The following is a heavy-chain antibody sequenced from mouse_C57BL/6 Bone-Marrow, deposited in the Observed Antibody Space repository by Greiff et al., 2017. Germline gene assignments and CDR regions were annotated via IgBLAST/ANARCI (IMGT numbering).Heavy chain of an antibody. CDR2: LLPGSGGT. CDR1: GYTFTGYW. Sequence: QVQLQQSGAELMKPGASVKLSCKATGYTFTGYWIEWVKQRPGHGLEWIGELLPGSGGTNYNEKFKGKATFTADKSSNTAYMQLSSLTSEDSAIYYCAREGLWYASWFAYWGQGTLVTVSA. V-gene: IGHV1-9*01. CDR3: AREGLWYASWFAY. J-gene: IGHJ3*01. D-gene: IGHD2-1*01.